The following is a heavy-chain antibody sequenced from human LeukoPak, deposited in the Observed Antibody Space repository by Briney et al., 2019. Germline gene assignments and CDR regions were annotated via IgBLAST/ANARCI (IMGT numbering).Heavy chain of an antibody. CDR2: IYPGDSDT. D-gene: IGHD3-22*01. CDR3: ARRADSSAYYTY. V-gene: IGHV5-51*01. Sequence: GESLKISCKGSGYSFANYWIGWVRQMPGKGLEWMGIIYPGDSDTRYSPSFQGQVTISADKSIGTAYLQWGSLKASDTAMYYCARRADSSAYYTYWGQGTLVTVFS. CDR1: GYSFANYW. J-gene: IGHJ4*02.